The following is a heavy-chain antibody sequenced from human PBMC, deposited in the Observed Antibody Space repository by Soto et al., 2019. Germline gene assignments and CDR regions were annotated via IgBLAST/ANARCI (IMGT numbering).Heavy chain of an antibody. D-gene: IGHD2-21*01. Sequence: EVQLVESGGGLVQPGGSLRLSCAASGFTLSNYEMNWVRQAPGKGLEWVSYINSGGSSIKYADSVKGRFTISRDSARNSLYLQMNGLRDDDTATYYCARENYGDAFDFWGQGILVTVSS. CDR3: ARENYGDAFDF. V-gene: IGHV3-48*03. CDR1: GFTLSNYE. J-gene: IGHJ4*02. CDR2: INSGGSSI.